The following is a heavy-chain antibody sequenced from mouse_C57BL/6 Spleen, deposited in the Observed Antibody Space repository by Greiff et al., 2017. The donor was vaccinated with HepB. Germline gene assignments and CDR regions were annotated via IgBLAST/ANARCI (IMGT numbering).Heavy chain of an antibody. D-gene: IGHD1-1*01. V-gene: IGHV1-63*01. J-gene: IGHJ1*03. CDR1: GYTFTDYW. Sequence: QVQLQQSGPVLVKPGASVKMSCKASGYTFTDYWIGWAKQRPGHGLEWIGDIYPGGGYTNYNEKFKGKATLTADKSSSTAYMQFSSLTSEDSAIYYCARSDYYGSSWYFDVWGTGTTVTVSS. CDR3: ARSDYYGSSWYFDV. CDR2: IYPGGGYT.